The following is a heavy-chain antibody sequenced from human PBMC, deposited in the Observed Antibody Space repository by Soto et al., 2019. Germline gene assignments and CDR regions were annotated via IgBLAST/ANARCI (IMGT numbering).Heavy chain of an antibody. CDR2: ISGSGGST. Sequence: GVSLRLSCAASGFTFSSYAMSWVRQAPGKGLEWVSAISGSGGSTYYADSVKGRFTISRDNSKNTLYLQMNSLRAEDTAVYYCAKSLVSCFGDRHTYYYYHGMHVCGQGTTVTVS. J-gene: IGHJ6*02. CDR3: AKSLVSCFGDRHTYYYYHGMHV. D-gene: IGHD4-17*01. CDR1: GFTFSSYA. V-gene: IGHV3-23*01.